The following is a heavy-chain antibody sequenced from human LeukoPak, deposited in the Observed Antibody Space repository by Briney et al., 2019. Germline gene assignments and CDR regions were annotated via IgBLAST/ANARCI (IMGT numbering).Heavy chain of an antibody. J-gene: IGHJ6*03. V-gene: IGHV1-8*01. CDR1: GYTFNSYD. CDR3: ARALSWTTESYYYMDV. D-gene: IGHD3/OR15-3a*01. CDR2: MNPNSGNT. Sequence: ASVKVSCKASGYTFNSYDINWVRQATGQGLEWMGWMNPNSGNTGYAQKFQGRVTMSKNNSIATVYMELSSLRSEDTAVYYCARALSWTTESYYYMDVWGKGTTVTVSS.